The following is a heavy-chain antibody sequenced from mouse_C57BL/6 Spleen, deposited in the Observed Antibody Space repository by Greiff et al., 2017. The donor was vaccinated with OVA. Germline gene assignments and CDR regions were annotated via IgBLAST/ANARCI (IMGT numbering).Heavy chain of an antibody. Sequence: EVHLVESGGDLVKPGGSLKLSCAASGFTFSSYGMSWVRQTPDKRLEWVATISSGGSYTYYPDSVKGRFTISRDNAKNTLYLQMSSLKSEDTAMYYCARQYGSSYGYFDVWGTGTTVTVSS. CDR3: ARQYGSSYGYFDV. CDR2: ISSGGSYT. CDR1: GFTFSSYG. V-gene: IGHV5-6*01. D-gene: IGHD1-1*01. J-gene: IGHJ1*03.